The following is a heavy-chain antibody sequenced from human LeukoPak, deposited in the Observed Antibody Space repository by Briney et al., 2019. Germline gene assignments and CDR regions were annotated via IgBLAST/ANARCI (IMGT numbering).Heavy chain of an antibody. V-gene: IGHV1-8*01. CDR3: ARGRIAARSMSY. Sequence: GASVTVSCKASGYTFTIYDINWVRQAPGQGGEWMGWMNPNSGNTGYAQKFQGRVTMTRNTSISTAYMELSSLRSEDTAVYYCARGRIAARSMSYWGQGTLVTVSS. D-gene: IGHD6-6*01. J-gene: IGHJ4*02. CDR1: GYTFTIYD. CDR2: MNPNSGNT.